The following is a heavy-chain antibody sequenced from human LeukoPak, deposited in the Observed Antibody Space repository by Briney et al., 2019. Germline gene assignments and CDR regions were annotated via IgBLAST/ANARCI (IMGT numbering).Heavy chain of an antibody. J-gene: IGHJ4*02. CDR1: GFTFSSYA. V-gene: IGHV3-30-3*01. Sequence: PWGSLRLSCAASGFTFSSYAMHWVRQAPGKGLEWVAVISYDGSNKYYADSVKGRFTISRDNSKNTLYLQMNSLRAEDTAVYYCARGAGGYCSGGSCYSESDYWGQGTLVTVSS. CDR3: ARGAGGYCSGGSCYSESDY. D-gene: IGHD2-15*01. CDR2: ISYDGSNK.